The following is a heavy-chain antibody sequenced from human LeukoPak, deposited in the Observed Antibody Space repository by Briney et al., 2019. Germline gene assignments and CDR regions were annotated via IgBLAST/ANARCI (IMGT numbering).Heavy chain of an antibody. Sequence: GGSLRLSCAASGFTVSSNYMSWVRQAPGKGLEWVSVIYSGGSTYYADSVKGRFTISRDNSKNTLYLQMNSLRAEDTAVYYCARGAYYDSSGYYYYYYYYYMDVWGKGTTVTISS. J-gene: IGHJ6*03. CDR2: IYSGGST. V-gene: IGHV3-53*01. D-gene: IGHD3-22*01. CDR3: ARGAYYDSSGYYYYYYYYYMDV. CDR1: GFTVSSNY.